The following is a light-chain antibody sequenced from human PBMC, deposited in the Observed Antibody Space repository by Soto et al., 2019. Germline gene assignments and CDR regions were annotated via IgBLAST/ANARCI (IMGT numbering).Light chain of an antibody. CDR1: LNVSIN. CDR3: QQYNHWPLS. J-gene: IGKJ3*01. Sequence: EIVMTQTPATLSVSPGERHTLSCRARLNVSINLAWYQQKPGQXHRXXIYGASSRATGIPARFSGGGYGTAFNITISSVQSEDGEVYYGQQYNHWPLSFGPGTKVDIK. V-gene: IGKV3-15*01. CDR2: GAS.